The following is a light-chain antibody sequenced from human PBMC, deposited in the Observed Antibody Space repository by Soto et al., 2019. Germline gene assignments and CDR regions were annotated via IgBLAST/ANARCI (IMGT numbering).Light chain of an antibody. CDR3: QQHDSSPRT. CDR1: QSVSSSY. J-gene: IGKJ1*01. V-gene: IGKV3-20*01. Sequence: EIALTQSPGTLTLSPGERATLSCRASQSVSSSYFAWYQQKPGQAPRLLIYRTSNRAPGIPDRFSGSGSGTAFSITISRLEPEDFAVYWCQQHDSSPRTFGQGTKVEIK. CDR2: RTS.